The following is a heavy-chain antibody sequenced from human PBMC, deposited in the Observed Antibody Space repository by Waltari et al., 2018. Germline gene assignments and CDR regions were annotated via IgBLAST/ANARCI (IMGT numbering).Heavy chain of an antibody. CDR3: AKDPRYSNYVYYYYGMDV. CDR2: IRYDGSNK. J-gene: IGHJ6*02. D-gene: IGHD4-4*01. Sequence: QVQLVESGGGVVQPGGSLRLSCAASGFTFSSYGMHWVRQAPGKGLEWVAFIRYDGSNKYYADSVKGLFTISRDNSKNTLYLQMNSLRAEDTAVYYCAKDPRYSNYVYYYYGMDVWGQGTTVTVSS. CDR1: GFTFSSYG. V-gene: IGHV3-30*02.